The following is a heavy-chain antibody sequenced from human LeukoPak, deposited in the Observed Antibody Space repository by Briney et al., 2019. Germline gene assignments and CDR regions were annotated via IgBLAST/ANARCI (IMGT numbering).Heavy chain of an antibody. V-gene: IGHV1-69*01. D-gene: IGHD3-22*01. CDR2: IIPIFGTP. J-gene: IGHJ4*02. CDR3: ARGSYESRGYGY. CDR1: GGTFSSYG. Sequence: ASVKVSFTASGGTFSSYGISWVRQAPGQGLEWMGGIIPIFGTPDYAQKFQDRVTITADEDTSTAYMEVNSLTSDDTAIYYCARGSYESRGYGYRGPVTLVTVSS.